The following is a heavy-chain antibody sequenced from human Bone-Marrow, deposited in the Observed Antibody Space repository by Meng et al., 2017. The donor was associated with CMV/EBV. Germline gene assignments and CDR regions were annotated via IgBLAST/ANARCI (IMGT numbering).Heavy chain of an antibody. CDR2: INPNSGGT. D-gene: IGHD2-15*01. Sequence: MHWVRQAPGQGLEWMGWINPNSGGTNYAQKFQGRVTMTRDTSISTAYMELSRLRSDDTAVYYCAREITSPRGYCSGGGCYSRRSWFDPWGQGTLVTVSS. CDR3: AREITSPRGYCSGGGCYSRRSWFDP. J-gene: IGHJ5*02. V-gene: IGHV1-2*02.